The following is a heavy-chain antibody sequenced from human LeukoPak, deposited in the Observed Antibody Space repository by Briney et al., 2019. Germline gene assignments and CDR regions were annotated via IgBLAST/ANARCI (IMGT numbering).Heavy chain of an antibody. J-gene: IGHJ4*02. D-gene: IGHD1-26*01. CDR3: ARDPYLVGATGPSD. CDR2: IYSGGST. V-gene: IGHV3-66*01. Sequence: GGSLRLSCAASGFTVSSNYMSWVRQAPGKGLEWVSVIYSGGSTYYADSVKGRFTISRDNSKNTLYLQMNSLRAEDTAVYYCARDPYLVGATGPSDWGQGTLVTVSS. CDR1: GFTVSSNY.